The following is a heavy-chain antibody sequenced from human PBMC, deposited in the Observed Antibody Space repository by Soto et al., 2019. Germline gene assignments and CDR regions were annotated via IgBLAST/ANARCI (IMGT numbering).Heavy chain of an antibody. D-gene: IGHD3-3*01. CDR2: ISYDGSNK. CDR3: AKGGGDFEYDFWSGYLEERMYYFDY. CDR1: GFTFSSYG. Sequence: QVQLVESGGGVVQPGRSLRLSCAASGFTFSSYGMHWVRQAPGKGLEWVAVISYDGSNKYYADSVKGRFTISRDNSKNTLYLQMNSLRAEDTGVYYCAKGGGDFEYDFWSGYLEERMYYFDYWGQGTLVTVSS. J-gene: IGHJ4*02. V-gene: IGHV3-30*18.